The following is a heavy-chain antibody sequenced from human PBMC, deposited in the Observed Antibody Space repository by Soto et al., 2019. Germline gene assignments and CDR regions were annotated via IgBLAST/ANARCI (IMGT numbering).Heavy chain of an antibody. D-gene: IGHD1-1*01. Sequence: QVQLVESGGGVVQPGRSLRLSCAASGFTFSSYGMHWVRQAPGKGLEWVAVISYDGSNKYYADSVKGRFTISRDTSKNTLYRQMNSLRAEDTAVYYCAKDLGTGTFTGMYVWGQGTTVTVAS. CDR3: AKDLGTGTFTGMYV. V-gene: IGHV3-30*18. J-gene: IGHJ6*02. CDR2: ISYDGSNK. CDR1: GFTFSSYG.